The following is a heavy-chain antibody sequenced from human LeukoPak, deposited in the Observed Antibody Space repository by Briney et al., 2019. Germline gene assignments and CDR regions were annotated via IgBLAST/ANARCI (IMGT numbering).Heavy chain of an antibody. Sequence: SETLSLTCTVSGYSISSGYYWGWIRQPPGKGLEWIGSIYHSGSTYYNPSLKSRVTISVDTPKNQFSLKLSSVTAADTAVYYCASVGASIDYWGQGTLVTVSS. CDR2: IYHSGST. CDR3: ASVGASIDY. J-gene: IGHJ4*02. D-gene: IGHD1-26*01. CDR1: GYSISSGYY. V-gene: IGHV4-38-2*02.